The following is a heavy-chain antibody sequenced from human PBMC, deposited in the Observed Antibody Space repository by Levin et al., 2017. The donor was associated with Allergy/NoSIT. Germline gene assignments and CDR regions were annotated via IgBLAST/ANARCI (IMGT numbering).Heavy chain of an antibody. J-gene: IGHJ4*02. CDR3: ARRGYHNAGFDY. CDR2: IHYTGRT. Sequence: SETLSLTCTVSGDSISSDYYWGWIRQPPGKGLEWVGYIHYTGRTYYNPSLKSRVTISVDTSKNRFSLRLSSVTAADTAVYYCARRGYHNAGFDYWGQGTLVTVSS. CDR1: GDSISSDYY. V-gene: IGHV4-39*02. D-gene: IGHD5-12*01.